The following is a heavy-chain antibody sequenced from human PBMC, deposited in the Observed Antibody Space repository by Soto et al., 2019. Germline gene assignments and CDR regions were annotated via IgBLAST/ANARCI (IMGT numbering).Heavy chain of an antibody. Sequence: SETLSLTCTVSGGSINSGHYYWSWIRQPPGKGLEWIGYIYYSGSTNYNPSLKSRVTISVDTSKNQFSLKLSSVTAADTAVYYCARAGFGAAAAGTGSQDYWGQGTLVTVSS. J-gene: IGHJ4*02. CDR2: IYYSGST. CDR1: GGSINSGHYY. V-gene: IGHV4-61*01. D-gene: IGHD6-13*01. CDR3: ARAGFGAAAAGTGSQDY.